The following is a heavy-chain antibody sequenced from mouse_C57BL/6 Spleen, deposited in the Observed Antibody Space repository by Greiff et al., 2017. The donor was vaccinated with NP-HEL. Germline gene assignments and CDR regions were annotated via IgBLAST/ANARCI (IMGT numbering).Heavy chain of an antibody. CDR1: GYTFTSYG. D-gene: IGHD4-1*01. J-gene: IGHJ4*01. Sequence: VHLVESGAELARPGASVKLSCKASGYTFTSYGISWVKQRTGQGLEWIGEIYPRSGNTYYNEKFKGKATLTADKSSSTAYMELRSLTSEDSAVYFCAKGAGTNAMDYWGQGTSVTVSS. CDR2: IYPRSGNT. V-gene: IGHV1-81*01. CDR3: AKGAGTNAMDY.